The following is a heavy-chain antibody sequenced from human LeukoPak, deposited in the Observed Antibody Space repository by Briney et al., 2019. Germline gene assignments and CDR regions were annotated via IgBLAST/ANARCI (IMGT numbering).Heavy chain of an antibody. J-gene: IGHJ3*02. CDR3: ARHYYGGSGAFDI. CDR2: IYHSGST. D-gene: IGHD4-23*01. V-gene: IGHV4-30-2*01. Sequence: SQTLSLTCTVSGGSISSGGYYWSWIRQPPGKGLEWIGYIYHSGSTYYNPSLKSRVTISVDRSKNQFSLKLISVTAADTAVYYCARHYYGGSGAFDIWGQGTMVTVSS. CDR1: GGSISSGGYY.